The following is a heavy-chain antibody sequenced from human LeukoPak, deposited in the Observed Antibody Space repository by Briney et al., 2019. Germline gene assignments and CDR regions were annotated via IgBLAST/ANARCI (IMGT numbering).Heavy chain of an antibody. CDR1: GDSVSSNSAA. CDR3: ARGGTMSIAVAGRKAFDI. Sequence: SQTLSLTCAISGDSVSSNSAAWNWIRQSPSRGLEWLGRTYYRSKWYNDYAVSVKSRITINPDTSKNQFSLQLNSVTPEDTAVYYCARGGTMSIAVAGRKAFDIWGQGTMVSVSS. V-gene: IGHV6-1*01. CDR2: TYYRSKWYN. D-gene: IGHD6-19*01. J-gene: IGHJ3*02.